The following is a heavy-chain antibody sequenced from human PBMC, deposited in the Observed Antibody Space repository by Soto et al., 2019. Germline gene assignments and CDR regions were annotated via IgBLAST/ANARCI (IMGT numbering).Heavy chain of an antibody. Sequence: QVQLLESGPGLVKTSQTLSLTCSVSGGSTDSGGYYWSWVRQHPGKGLEWIGYIYYTGSAYYSPSLQSRVSISVDTSKNQFSLILAAVTVADTAVYYCARADFGDRGLAFDSWGQGILVTVSS. CDR2: IYYTGSA. V-gene: IGHV4-31*03. CDR3: ARADFGDRGLAFDS. CDR1: GGSTDSGGYY. J-gene: IGHJ4*02. D-gene: IGHD2-21*01.